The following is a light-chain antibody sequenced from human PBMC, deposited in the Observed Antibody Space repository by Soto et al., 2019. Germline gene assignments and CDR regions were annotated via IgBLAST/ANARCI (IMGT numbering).Light chain of an antibody. CDR3: QKYNSDPPNT. J-gene: IGKJ4*01. CDR1: QGVGGY. CDR2: AAS. Sequence: DIQMTQSPSSLSASVGDRVTITCRASQGVGGYLAWYQQKPGKVPKLLIYAASTLQSGVLSGFWGSGSGTEFTLTISSLQPEDVATYYCQKYNSDPPNTFGGGTKVEIK. V-gene: IGKV1-27*01.